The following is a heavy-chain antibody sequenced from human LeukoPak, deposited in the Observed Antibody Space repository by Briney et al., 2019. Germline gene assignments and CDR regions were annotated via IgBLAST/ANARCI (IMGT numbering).Heavy chain of an antibody. V-gene: IGHV4-59*12. CDR2: IHHSGVS. CDR1: GGSFSGYY. Sequence: SETLSLTCSVSGGSFSGYYWNWFRQAPGQGLEWIGYIHHSGVSAYNPFLKSRVTMSADRSKKQFSLSLTSVTAADAAVYYCAREYCTSSRCYKEGFDYWGQGTLVIVSS. CDR3: AREYCTSSRCYKEGFDY. J-gene: IGHJ4*02. D-gene: IGHD2-2*01.